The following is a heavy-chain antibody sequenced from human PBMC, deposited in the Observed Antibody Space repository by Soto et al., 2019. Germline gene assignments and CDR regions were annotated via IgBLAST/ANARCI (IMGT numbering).Heavy chain of an antibody. D-gene: IGHD6-13*01. CDR2: INPNSGGT. J-gene: IGHJ6*02. Sequence: GASVKVSCKASGYTFTGYYMHWVRQAPGQGLEWMGWINPNSGGTNYAQKFQGWVTMTRDTSISTAYMELSRLRSDDTAVYYCARANPGMADPQGNYYGMDVWGQGTTVTVSS. V-gene: IGHV1-2*04. CDR1: GYTFTGYY. CDR3: ARANPGMADPQGNYYGMDV.